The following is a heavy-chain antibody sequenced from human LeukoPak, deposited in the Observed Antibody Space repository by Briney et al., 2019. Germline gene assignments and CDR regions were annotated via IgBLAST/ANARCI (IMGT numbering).Heavy chain of an antibody. CDR2: IYSGGST. CDR3: ARLDHPDYNHYYYYMDV. CDR1: GFTVSSNY. D-gene: IGHD4-11*01. J-gene: IGHJ6*03. V-gene: IGHV3-66*04. Sequence: GGSLRLSCAASGFTVSSNYMSWVRQAPGKGLEWVSVIYSGGSTYYADSVKGRFTISRDNAKNSLYLQMNSLRAEDTAVYYCARLDHPDYNHYYYYMDVWGKGTTVTVSS.